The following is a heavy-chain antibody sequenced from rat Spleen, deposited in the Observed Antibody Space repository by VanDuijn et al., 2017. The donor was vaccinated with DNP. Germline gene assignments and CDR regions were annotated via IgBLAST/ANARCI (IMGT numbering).Heavy chain of an antibody. Sequence: EVQLVESGGGLVQPGRSLKLSCVASGFTFNNYWMTWIRQAPGKGLEWVASITNTGGSTYYPDSVKGRFTISRDNAKSTLYLQMNSLRSEDTATYYCTRDLSSYTTGIPFDYWGQGVMVTVSS. D-gene: IGHD1-9*01. V-gene: IGHV5-31*01. CDR1: GFTFNNYW. CDR2: ITNTGGST. J-gene: IGHJ2*01. CDR3: TRDLSSYTTGIPFDY.